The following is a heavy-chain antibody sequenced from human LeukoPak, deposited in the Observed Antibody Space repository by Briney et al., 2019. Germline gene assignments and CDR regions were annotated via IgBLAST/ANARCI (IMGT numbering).Heavy chain of an antibody. Sequence: GESLKISCKGSGYSFISYWIGWVRQMPGKGLEWMGIIYPGDSDTRYSPSFQGQVTISADKSIGTAYLQWSSLKASDTAMHYCATRMVASNYYYGMDVWGQGTTVTVSS. CDR3: ATRMVASNYYYGMDV. CDR1: GYSFISYW. CDR2: IYPGDSDT. D-gene: IGHD4/OR15-4a*01. J-gene: IGHJ6*02. V-gene: IGHV5-51*01.